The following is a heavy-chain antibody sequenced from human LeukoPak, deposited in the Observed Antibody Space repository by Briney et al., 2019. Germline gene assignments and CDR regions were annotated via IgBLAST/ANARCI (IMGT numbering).Heavy chain of an antibody. CDR3: AKKGYRSFDH. CDR2: IVGSGGST. V-gene: IGHV3-23*01. CDR1: GFTFRSYA. D-gene: IGHD5-18*01. Sequence: GGSLRLSCAVSGFTFRSYAMSWGRQAPGKGLEWVSVIVGSGGSTYYADSVKGRFTIYRDNSKNTLYLKMNSLRAEDTAVYYCAKKGYRSFDHWGQGTLVTVSS. J-gene: IGHJ4*02.